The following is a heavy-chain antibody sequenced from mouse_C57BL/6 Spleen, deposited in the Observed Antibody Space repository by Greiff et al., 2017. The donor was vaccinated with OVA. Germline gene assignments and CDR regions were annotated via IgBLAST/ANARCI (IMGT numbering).Heavy chain of an antibody. D-gene: IGHD2-5*01. V-gene: IGHV1-54*01. CDR3: ARSGYSNPGDY. Sequence: VKLQESGAELVRPGTSVKVSCKASGYAFTNYLIEWVKQRPGQGLEWIGVINPGSGGTNYNEKFKGKATLTADKSSSTAYMQLSSLTSEDAAVYFCARSGYSNPGDYWGQGTSVTVSS. J-gene: IGHJ4*01. CDR2: INPGSGGT. CDR1: GYAFTNYL.